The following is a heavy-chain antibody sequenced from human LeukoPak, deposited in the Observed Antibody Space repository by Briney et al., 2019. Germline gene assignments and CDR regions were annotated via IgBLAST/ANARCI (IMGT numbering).Heavy chain of an antibody. CDR2: IYDSGST. J-gene: IGHJ3*02. V-gene: IGHV4-30-4*01. CDR3: ARDCSGGSCYGAFDI. D-gene: IGHD2-15*01. CDR1: GASIRSGDYY. Sequence: SQTLSLTCTVSGASIRSGDYYWSWVRQPPGKGLEWIGYIYDSGSTYYNPSLKSRITISVDTSENRFSLKPSSVTATDAAVYYCARDCSGGSCYGAFDIWGQGTMVTVSS.